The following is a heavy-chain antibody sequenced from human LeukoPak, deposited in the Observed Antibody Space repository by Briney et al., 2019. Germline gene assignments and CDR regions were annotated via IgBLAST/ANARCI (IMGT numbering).Heavy chain of an antibody. D-gene: IGHD2-15*01. J-gene: IGHJ4*02. CDR1: GGSISSSSYY. CDR3: ARLGVVAATLPTTALYYFDY. V-gene: IGHV4-61*02. CDR2: IYTSGST. Sequence: SETLSLTCTASGGSISSSSYYWSWIRQPAGKGLEWIGRIYTSGSTNYNPSLKSRVTMSVDTSKNQFSLKLSSVTAADTAVYYCARLGVVAATLPTTALYYFDYWGQGTLVTVSS.